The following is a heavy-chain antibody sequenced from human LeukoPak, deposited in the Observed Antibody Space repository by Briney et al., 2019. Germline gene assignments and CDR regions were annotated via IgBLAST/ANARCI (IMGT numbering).Heavy chain of an antibody. CDR3: ARDKPSIAVAGTELDY. CDR1: GYTFTSYY. CDR2: INPSGGST. D-gene: IGHD6-19*01. V-gene: IGHV1-46*01. J-gene: IGHJ4*02. Sequence: GASVKVSCKASGYTFTSYYMHWVRQAPGQGLEWMGIINPSGGSTSYAQKFQGRVTMTRDMSTSAVYMELSSLRSEDTAVYYCARDKPSIAVAGTELDYWCQGTLVTVSS.